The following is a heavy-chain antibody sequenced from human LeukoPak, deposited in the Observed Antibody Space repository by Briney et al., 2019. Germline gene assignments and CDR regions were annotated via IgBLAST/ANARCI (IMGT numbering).Heavy chain of an antibody. CDR2: INPNSGGT. J-gene: IGHJ4*02. CDR3: ARDVSDTVVTPAAVDY. V-gene: IGHV1-2*02. CDR1: GYTFTGYY. Sequence: EASVKVSCKASGYTFTGYYMHWVRQAPGQGLEWMGWINPNSGGTNYARKFQGRVTMTRDTSISTAYMELSRLRSDDTAVYYCARDVSDTVVTPAAVDYWGQGTLVTVSS. D-gene: IGHD4-23*01.